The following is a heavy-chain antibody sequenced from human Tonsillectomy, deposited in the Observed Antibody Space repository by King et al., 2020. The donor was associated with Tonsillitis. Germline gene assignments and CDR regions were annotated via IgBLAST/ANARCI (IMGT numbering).Heavy chain of an antibody. D-gene: IGHD2-21*01. CDR1: GFTFSDSG. V-gene: IGHV3-73*02. J-gene: IGHJ6*03. CDR3: ARKHNDRVYYMDV. CDR2: IRSKANSYGT. Sequence: VQLVESGGGLVQPGGSLKLSCATSGFTFSDSGIHWVRQASGKGLEWVGRIRSKANSYGTAYAASVKGRFTISRDDSDNTSYLQMNSLKTEDTAGYYCARKHNDRVYYMDVWGIGTTVTVSS.